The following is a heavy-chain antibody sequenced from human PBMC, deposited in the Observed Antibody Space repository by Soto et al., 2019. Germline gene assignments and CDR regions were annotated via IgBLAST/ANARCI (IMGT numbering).Heavy chain of an antibody. V-gene: IGHV1-18*04. CDR2: ISAYNGNT. CDR1: GYTFTSYG. Sequence: ASVKVSCKASGYTFTSYGISWVRQAPGQGLEWMGWISAYNGNTNYAQKLQGRVTMTTDTSTSTAYMELRSLRSDDTAVYYCARDRSNYDFWSALSDYWGQGTMLTVYS. J-gene: IGHJ4*02. D-gene: IGHD3-3*01. CDR3: ARDRSNYDFWSALSDY.